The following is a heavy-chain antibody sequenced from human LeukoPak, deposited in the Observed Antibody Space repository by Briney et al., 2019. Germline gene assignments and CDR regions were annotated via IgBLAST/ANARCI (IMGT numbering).Heavy chain of an antibody. Sequence: SETLSLTCTVSGGSISSYYWSWIRQPPGKGLEWIGYIYYSGCTNYNPSLKSRVTISVDTSKNQFSLKLSSVTAADTAVYYCARGRRVRFLEWLPLSAFDIWGQGTMVTVSS. CDR3: ARGRRVRFLEWLPLSAFDI. CDR2: IYYSGCT. J-gene: IGHJ3*02. D-gene: IGHD3-3*01. V-gene: IGHV4-59*01. CDR1: GGSISSYY.